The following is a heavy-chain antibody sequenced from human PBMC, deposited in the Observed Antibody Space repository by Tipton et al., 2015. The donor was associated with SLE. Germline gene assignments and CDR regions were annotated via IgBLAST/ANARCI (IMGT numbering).Heavy chain of an antibody. CDR3: VRDGDHYDFDF. CDR1: GFTSSNYA. Sequence: GSLRLSCAASGFTSSNYAISWVRQAPGKGLEYVSAISGNGGSTYYANSVKDRFTISRDNSNNTLFLQMGSLRAEDMAVYYCVRDGDHYDFDFWGQGTLVTVSS. D-gene: IGHD4-17*01. V-gene: IGHV3-64*01. J-gene: IGHJ4*02. CDR2: ISGNGGST.